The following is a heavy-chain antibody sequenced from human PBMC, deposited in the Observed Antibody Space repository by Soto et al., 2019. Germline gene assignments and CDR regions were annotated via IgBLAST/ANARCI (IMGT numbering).Heavy chain of an antibody. CDR3: ARDGSSTFSMDV. CDR2: ISSSSSYI. Sequence: GGSLRLSFAASGFTFSSYSMNWVRQAPGKGLEWVSSISSSSSYIYYADSVKGRFTISRDNAKNSLYLQMNSLRAEDTAVYYCARDGSSTFSMDVWGQGTTVTVSS. J-gene: IGHJ6*02. D-gene: IGHD2-2*01. CDR1: GFTFSSYS. V-gene: IGHV3-21*01.